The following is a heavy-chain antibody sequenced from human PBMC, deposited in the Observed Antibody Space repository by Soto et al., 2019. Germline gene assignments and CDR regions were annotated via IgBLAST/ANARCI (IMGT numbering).Heavy chain of an antibody. V-gene: IGHV4-39*01. D-gene: IGHD3-3*02. Sequence: WGTLSLTCTVSGSSINRSGYYWGWIRQPPEKGLEWIGSMFHGVSTYYNPSLKSRVTVSVDTSKNQFSLNLRSVTAADTAVYYCARLPSRHLVDYWGQGTLVTVSS. J-gene: IGHJ4*02. CDR2: MFHGVST. CDR3: ARLPSRHLVDY. CDR1: GSSINRSGYY.